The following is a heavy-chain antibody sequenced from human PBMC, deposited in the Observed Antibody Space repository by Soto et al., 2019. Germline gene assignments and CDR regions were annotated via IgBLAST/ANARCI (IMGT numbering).Heavy chain of an antibody. CDR1: GLTFSSYA. V-gene: IGHV3-30-3*01. CDR2: ISYDGSNK. CDR3: ERELERYFGL. J-gene: IGHJ2*01. Sequence: QVQLVESGGGVVQPGRSLRLSCAASGLTFSSYAMHWVRQAPGKGLEWVAVISYDGSNKYYADSVKGRFTISRDNSKNTLYLKMNSLSTEDTAVYYCERELERYFGLWGRGTLVTVSS. D-gene: IGHD1-1*01.